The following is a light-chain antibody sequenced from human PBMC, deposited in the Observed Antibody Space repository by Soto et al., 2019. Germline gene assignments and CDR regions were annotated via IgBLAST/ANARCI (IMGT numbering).Light chain of an antibody. CDR1: QSITSNY. CDR2: AAS. Sequence: EIVLTQFPGTLSLSPGERASLSCRASQSITSNYLPWYQQKPGQAPRLLIYAASTRATRIPDRFSGSGSGTEHTLLGSRLEREDFTLYYCEQNGSSPAVTFGGRTEVEMK. CDR3: EQNGSSPAVT. V-gene: IGKV3-20*01. J-gene: IGKJ4*01.